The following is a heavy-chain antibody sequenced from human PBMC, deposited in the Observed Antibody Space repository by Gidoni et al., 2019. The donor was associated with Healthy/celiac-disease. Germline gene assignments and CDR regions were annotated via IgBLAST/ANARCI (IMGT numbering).Heavy chain of an antibody. CDR2: IRSKANSYAT. Sequence: EVQLVESGGGLVQPGGSRKLPWAASGFPFSGSAMHWVRKASGKGGEWVGRIRSKANSYATAYAASVKGRFTISRDDSKNTAYLQMNSLKTEDTAVYYCTRGYNQYNWFDPWGQGTLVTVSS. CDR3: TRGYNQYNWFDP. CDR1: GFPFSGSA. V-gene: IGHV3-73*02. D-gene: IGHD1-1*01. J-gene: IGHJ5*02.